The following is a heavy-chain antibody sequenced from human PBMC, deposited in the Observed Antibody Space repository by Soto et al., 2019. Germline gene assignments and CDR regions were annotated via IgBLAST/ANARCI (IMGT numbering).Heavy chain of an antibody. CDR2: INPNSGGT. Sequence: ASVKVSCKASGYTFPGYYMHWVRQAPGQGLEWMGWINPNSGGTNYAQKFQGWVTMTRDTSISTAYMELNSLRDDDTAVYFCARDCSLGNRWRRWFDPWGQGTLVTVSS. CDR1: GYTFPGYY. CDR3: ARDCSLGNRWRRWFDP. V-gene: IGHV1-2*04. J-gene: IGHJ5*02. D-gene: IGHD2-15*01.